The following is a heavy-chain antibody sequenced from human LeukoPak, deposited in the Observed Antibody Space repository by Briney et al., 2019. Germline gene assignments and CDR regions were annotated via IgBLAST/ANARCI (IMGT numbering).Heavy chain of an antibody. D-gene: IGHD4-17*01. V-gene: IGHV3-30*02. Sequence: GGSLRLSCAASGFTFSSYGMHWVGQAPGKGLEWVAFIRYDGSNKYYADSVKGRFTISRDNSKNTLYLQMNSLRAEDTAVYYCAKDGAYGDYEDYWGQGTLVTVSS. J-gene: IGHJ4*02. CDR3: AKDGAYGDYEDY. CDR1: GFTFSSYG. CDR2: IRYDGSNK.